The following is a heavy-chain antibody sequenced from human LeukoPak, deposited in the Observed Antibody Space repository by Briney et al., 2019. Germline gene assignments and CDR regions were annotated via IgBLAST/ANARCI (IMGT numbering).Heavy chain of an antibody. CDR1: GFTISTNY. D-gene: IGHD2-15*01. CDR2: VYSGGGT. Sequence: GGSLRLSCAASGFTISTNYMSWVRRAPGKGLEWVSVVYSGGGTYYADSVKGRFTISRDNSKNTVSLQMNGLRAEDTAVYYCARASFWFDYSGYYFDYWGQGTLVTVSS. CDR3: ARASFWFDYSGYYFDY. J-gene: IGHJ4*02. V-gene: IGHV3-66*01.